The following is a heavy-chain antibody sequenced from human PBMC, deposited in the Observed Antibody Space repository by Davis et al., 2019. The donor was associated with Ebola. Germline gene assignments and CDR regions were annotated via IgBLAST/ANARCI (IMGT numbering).Heavy chain of an antibody. CDR2: ISPDGSYT. CDR1: EFTFSSHW. D-gene: IGHD2-2*01. Sequence: PGGSLRLSCAASEFTFSSHWMHWVRQGPGQELVWVGNISPDGSYTAYTDSAKGRFTISRDNARNTMFLQMSSLRSEDTAVYYCVRRDCSSSNCRRYNGMDVWGKGTTVTVSS. CDR3: VRRDCSSSNCRRYNGMDV. J-gene: IGHJ6*04. V-gene: IGHV3-74*01.